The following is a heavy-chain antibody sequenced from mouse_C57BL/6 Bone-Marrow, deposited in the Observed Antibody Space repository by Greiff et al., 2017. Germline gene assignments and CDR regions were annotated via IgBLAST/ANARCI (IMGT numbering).Heavy chain of an antibody. Sequence: EVKLMESGGDLVKPGGSLKLSCAASGFTFSSYGMSWVRQTPDKRLEWVATISSGGSYTYYPDSVKGRFTISRDNPKNTLYLQMSSLKSEDTAMYYCASRLLYYYYAMDYWGQGTSVTVSS. CDR1: GFTFSSYG. D-gene: IGHD2-3*01. J-gene: IGHJ4*01. V-gene: IGHV5-6*01. CDR3: ASRLLYYYYAMDY. CDR2: ISSGGSYT.